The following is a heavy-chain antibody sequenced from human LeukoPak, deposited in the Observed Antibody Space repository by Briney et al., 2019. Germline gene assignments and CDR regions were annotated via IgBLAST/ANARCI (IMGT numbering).Heavy chain of an antibody. CDR3: AAWGARSYYDSSGIDY. Sequence: PGGSLRLSCAASGFTFSSYAMSWVRQAPGKGLEWVSAISGSGGSTYYADSVKGRFTISRDNSKNTLYLQMNSLRAEDTAVYYCAAWGARSYYDSSGIDYWGQGTLVTVSS. CDR2: ISGSGGST. V-gene: IGHV3-23*01. CDR1: GFTFSSYA. J-gene: IGHJ4*02. D-gene: IGHD3-22*01.